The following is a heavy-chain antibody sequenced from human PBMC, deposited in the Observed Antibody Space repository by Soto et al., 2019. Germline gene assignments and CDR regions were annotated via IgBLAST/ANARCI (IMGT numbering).Heavy chain of an antibody. CDR2: IFYSGST. J-gene: IGHJ4*02. CDR3: ASTEDFFDY. Sequence: QVQLQESGPGLVKPSQTLSLTCPVSGVSLTSGTYYWSWIRQHPGKGLEWIGYIFYSGSTDYNPSLKSRVNISVDTSKNQFSLKLSSVTAADTAVYYCASTEDFFDYWGQGTLVTVSS. CDR1: GVSLTSGTYY. V-gene: IGHV4-31*03.